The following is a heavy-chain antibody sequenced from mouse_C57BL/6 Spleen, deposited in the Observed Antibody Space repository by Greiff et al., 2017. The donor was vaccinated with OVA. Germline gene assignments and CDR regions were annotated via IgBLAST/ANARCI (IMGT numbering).Heavy chain of an antibody. CDR2: IDPETGGT. Sequence: VKLQESGAELVRPGASVTLSCKASGYTFTDYEMHWVKQTPVHGLEWIGAIDPETGGTAYNQKFKGKAILTADTSSNTAYLQLSSLTSEDTAVYYCASEAYWGQGTLVTVS. CDR1: GYTFTDYE. J-gene: IGHJ3*01. CDR3: ASEAY. V-gene: IGHV1-15*01.